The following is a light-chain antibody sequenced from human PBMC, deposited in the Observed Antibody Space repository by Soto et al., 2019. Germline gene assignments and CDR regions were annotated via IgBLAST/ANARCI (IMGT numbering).Light chain of an antibody. J-gene: IGKJ1*01. CDR1: QSVSSSY. V-gene: IGKV3-20*01. Sequence: EIVLTQSPGTLSLSPGERATLSCRASQSVSSSYLAWYQQKPGQAPRLLIYGASSRATGVPDRFSGSGSGTDFTLTISRLEPEDLAVFYCQQYAPSPWTFGQGTNVEIK. CDR2: GAS. CDR3: QQYAPSPWT.